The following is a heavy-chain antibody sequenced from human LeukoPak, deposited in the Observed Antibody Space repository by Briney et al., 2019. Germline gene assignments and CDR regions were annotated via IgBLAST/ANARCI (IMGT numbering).Heavy chain of an antibody. J-gene: IGHJ4*02. CDR2: MNPNSGNT. CDR1: GYTFTSYD. V-gene: IGHV1-8*01. Sequence: ASVKLSCTASGYTFTSYDINWVRQATGQGLEWMGWMNPNSGNTGYAQKFQGRVTMTRNTSISTAYMELSSLRSEDTAVYYCARIPMVRGVPGVWGQGTLVTVSS. CDR3: ARIPMVRGVPGV. D-gene: IGHD3-10*01.